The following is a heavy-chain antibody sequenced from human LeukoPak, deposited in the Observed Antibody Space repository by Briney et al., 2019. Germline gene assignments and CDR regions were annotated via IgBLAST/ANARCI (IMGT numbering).Heavy chain of an antibody. V-gene: IGHV4-59*01. D-gene: IGHD3-16*01. CDR3: ARTPMITFGGDPRRAFDI. Sequence: PSETLSLTCTVSGGSLSSYYWSWIRQPPGKGLEGMGYIYYSGSTNYNPSLKSRVTISVDTSKNQFSLKLSSVTAADTAVYYCARTPMITFGGDPRRAFDIWGQGTMVTVSS. CDR2: IYYSGST. CDR1: GGSLSSYY. J-gene: IGHJ3*02.